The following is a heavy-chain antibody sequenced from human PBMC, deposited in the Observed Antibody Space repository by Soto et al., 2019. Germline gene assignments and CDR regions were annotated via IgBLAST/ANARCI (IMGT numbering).Heavy chain of an antibody. CDR1: GFIFSHAW. V-gene: IGHV3-15*01. CDR3: TTERGDCDSGPCYGAGFGS. CDR2: IKSKGSGGST. J-gene: IGHJ5*01. D-gene: IGHD2-15*01. Sequence: EELLVESGGGLVNPGGSLRVSCAASGFIFSHAWMSWVRQAPGKGPEWVGRIKSKGSGGSTHYAVPVLGRFTIFRDDSENTLYLQMNSLKSEDTAVYYCTTERGDCDSGPCYGAGFGSWGQGTLVTVSS.